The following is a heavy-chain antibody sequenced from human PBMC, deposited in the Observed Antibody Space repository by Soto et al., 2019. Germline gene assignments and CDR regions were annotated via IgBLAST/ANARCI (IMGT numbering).Heavy chain of an antibody. V-gene: IGHV3-21*04. D-gene: IGHD6-13*01. J-gene: IGHJ4*02. Sequence: GGSLRLSCAASGFTFSTYSMNWVRQAPGKGLEWVSSISSSSACTYYADSVKGRFTISRDNSKNTLYLQMNSLRAEDTAVYYCDTAAGTGDYWGQGTLVTVSS. CDR2: ISSSSACT. CDR1: GFTFSTYS. CDR3: DTAAGTGDY.